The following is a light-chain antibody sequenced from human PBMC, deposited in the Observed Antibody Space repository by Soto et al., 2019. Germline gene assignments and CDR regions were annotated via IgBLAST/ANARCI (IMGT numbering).Light chain of an antibody. V-gene: IGKV3-20*01. CDR1: QSVGRDY. Sequence: EIVLTQSPATLSLSPGARAPLSCRASQSVGRDYLGWYQQKPGQAPRLVIYNASNRASGIPDRFSGSGSGTDFTLTISRLEPEDFAVYYCHQYAYAPWTFGQGTKVDIK. J-gene: IGKJ1*01. CDR2: NAS. CDR3: HQYAYAPWT.